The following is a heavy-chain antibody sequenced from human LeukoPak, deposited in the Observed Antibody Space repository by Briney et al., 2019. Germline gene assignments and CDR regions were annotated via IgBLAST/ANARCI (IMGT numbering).Heavy chain of an antibody. CDR2: IWYDGSNK. Sequence: GGSLRLSCAASGFTFSNYGMHWVRQAPGKGLEWVAVIWYDGSNKYYADSVKGRFTISRDNSKNTLYLQMNSLRAEDTAVYYCARDPYSGSYVDYWGQGTLVTVSS. CDR3: ARDPYSGSYVDY. CDR1: GFTFSNYG. D-gene: IGHD1-26*01. J-gene: IGHJ4*02. V-gene: IGHV3-33*01.